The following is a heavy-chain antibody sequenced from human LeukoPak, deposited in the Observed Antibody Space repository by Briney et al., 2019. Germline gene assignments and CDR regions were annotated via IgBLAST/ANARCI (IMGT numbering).Heavy chain of an antibody. CDR1: GFTFTTSW. CDR3: ARDPGWGALDY. V-gene: IGHV3-7*01. J-gene: IGHJ4*02. Sequence: GGSLRLSCAASGFTFTTSWISWVRQAPGKALEWVALMNQDGSKTVYVGSVKGRFTISRDNTKNSLYLQIDSLRAEDTAVYYCARDPGWGALDYWGQGTLVTVSS. D-gene: IGHD3-16*01. CDR2: MNQDGSKT.